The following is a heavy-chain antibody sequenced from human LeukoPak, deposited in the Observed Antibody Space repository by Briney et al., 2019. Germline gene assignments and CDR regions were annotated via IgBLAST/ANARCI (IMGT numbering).Heavy chain of an antibody. CDR2: ILPANPDT. V-gene: IGHV5-51*01. CDR3: ARQYYDILTDPNYFDS. D-gene: IGHD3-9*01. Sequence: GGSLRLSCKGSGYSLSNYWIGWVRQMPGKGLEWVGIILPANPDTRYSPSFQGQVTMSADRSISTAYLQWSSLKAADTAMYYCARQYYDILTDPNYFDSWGQGTLVTVSS. J-gene: IGHJ4*02. CDR1: GYSLSNYW.